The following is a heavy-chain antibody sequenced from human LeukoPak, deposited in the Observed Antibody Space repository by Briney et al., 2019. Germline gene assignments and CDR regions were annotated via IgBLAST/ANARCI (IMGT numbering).Heavy chain of an antibody. CDR3: ARLESGYDSSGYHDY. CDR1: GYRFTSYW. D-gene: IGHD3-22*01. J-gene: IGHJ4*02. CDR2: IYPGDSDT. V-gene: IGHV5-51*01. Sequence: GESLKISCKGSGYRFTSYWIGWVRQMPGKGLEWMGIIYPGDSDTRYSPSFQGQVTISADKSISTAYLQWSSLKASDTAMYYCARLESGYDSSGYHDYWGQGTLVTVSS.